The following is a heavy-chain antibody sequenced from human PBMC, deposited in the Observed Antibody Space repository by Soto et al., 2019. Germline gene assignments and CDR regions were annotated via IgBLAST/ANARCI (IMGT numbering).Heavy chain of an antibody. J-gene: IGHJ4*02. Sequence: AVKVSCKASGGTFSSYAIIGGRQAPGQGLEWMGGIIPIFGTANYAQKFQGRVTITADESTSTAYMELSSRRSEDTAVYYYAKGSRGGITMADYWGQGTLVTVSS. V-gene: IGHV1-69*13. CDR1: GGTFSSYA. D-gene: IGHD3-10*01. CDR3: AKGSRGGITMADY. CDR2: IIPIFGTA.